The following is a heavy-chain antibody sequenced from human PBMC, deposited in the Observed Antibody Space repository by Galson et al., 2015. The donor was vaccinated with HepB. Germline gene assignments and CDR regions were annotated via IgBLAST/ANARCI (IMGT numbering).Heavy chain of an antibody. CDR2: IEPSDSYT. J-gene: IGHJ4*02. D-gene: IGHD2-21*01. V-gene: IGHV5-10-1*01. CDR1: GDSFTSYW. CDR3: ARQTRGIYSFDY. Sequence: QSGAEVKKPGESLRISCKGSGDSFTSYWISWVRQMPGKGLEWMGRIEPSDSYTNYSPSFQGHVTISADRSISTAYLQWSSLKDSDTAMYYCARQTRGIYSFDYWGQGTLVTVPS.